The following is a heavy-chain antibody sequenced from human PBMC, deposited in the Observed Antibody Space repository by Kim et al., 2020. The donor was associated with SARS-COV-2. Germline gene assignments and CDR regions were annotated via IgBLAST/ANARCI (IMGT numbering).Heavy chain of an antibody. CDR2: FDPEDGET. CDR3: ATGGTYYDILTGYYL. CDR1: GYTLTELS. Sequence: ASVKVSCKVSGYTLTELSMHWVRQAPGKGLEWMGGFDPEDGETIYAQKFQGRVTMTEDTSTDTAYMELSSLRSEDTAVYYCATGGTYYDILTGYYLWGQGTLVTVSS. D-gene: IGHD3-9*01. J-gene: IGHJ4*02. V-gene: IGHV1-24*01.